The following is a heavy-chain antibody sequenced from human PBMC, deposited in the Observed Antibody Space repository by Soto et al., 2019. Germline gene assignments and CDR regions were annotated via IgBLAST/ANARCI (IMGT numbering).Heavy chain of an antibody. J-gene: IGHJ6*02. CDR1: GGSISSGGYY. D-gene: IGHD2-2*01. Sequence: QVQLQESGPGLVKPSQTLSLTCTVSGGSISSGGYYWSWIRQHPGKGLEWIGYIYYSGSTYYNPLLTCTVPISEGTSNAQFPLKRRALAAADTAVYDCASSSTGPGMDVWRQGTLATVSS. V-gene: IGHV4-31*01. CDR2: IYYSGST. CDR3: ASSSTGPGMDV.